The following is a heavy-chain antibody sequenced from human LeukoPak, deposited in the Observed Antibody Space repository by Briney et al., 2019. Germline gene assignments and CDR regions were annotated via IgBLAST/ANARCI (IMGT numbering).Heavy chain of an antibody. J-gene: IGHJ6*02. CDR2: INPSGGST. CDR3: ATRGGSPSRSGYYYSYYYYGMDV. D-gene: IGHD3-22*01. V-gene: IGHV1-46*01. Sequence: ASVKVSCKASGYTFTSYYMHWVRQAPGQGLEWMGIINPSGGSTSYAQKFQGRVTVTRDTSTSTVYMELSSLRSEDTAVYYCATRGGSPSRSGYYYSYYYYGMDVWGQGTTVTVSS. CDR1: GYTFTSYY.